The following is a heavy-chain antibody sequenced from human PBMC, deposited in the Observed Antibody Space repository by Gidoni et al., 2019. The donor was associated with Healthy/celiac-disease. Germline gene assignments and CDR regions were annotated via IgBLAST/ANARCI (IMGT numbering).Heavy chain of an antibody. D-gene: IGHD2-21*02. V-gene: IGHV1-69*01. Sequence: QVQLVQSGAEVKKPGSSVKVSCKASGSTFRSYAISWLRNAHGQGLEWMGGIIPIFGTANYAQKFQGRVTITADESTCTAYMELSSLRSEDTAVYYCARDWRGGDWGAFDIWGQGTMVTVSS. CDR3: ARDWRGGDWGAFDI. CDR2: IIPIFGTA. J-gene: IGHJ3*02. CDR1: GSTFRSYA.